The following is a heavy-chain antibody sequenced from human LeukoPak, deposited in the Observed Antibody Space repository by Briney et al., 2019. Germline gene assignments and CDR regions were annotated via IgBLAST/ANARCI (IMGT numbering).Heavy chain of an antibody. CDR3: TRDVGIAVAGGQYFDY. J-gene: IGHJ4*02. CDR1: GFTLGDYA. Sequence: GGSLRLSCTAAGFTLGDYAMSWVRQAPGKGLEWVGFIRSKAYGGTTEYAASVKGRFTISRDNSKSIAYLQMNSLKTEDTAVYYCTRDVGIAVAGGQYFDYWGQGTLVTVSS. D-gene: IGHD6-19*01. V-gene: IGHV3-49*04. CDR2: IRSKAYGGTT.